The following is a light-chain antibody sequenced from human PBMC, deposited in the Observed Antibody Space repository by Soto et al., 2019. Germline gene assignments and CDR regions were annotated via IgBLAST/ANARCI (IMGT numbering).Light chain of an antibody. CDR1: QSVRSNY. V-gene: IGKV3-20*01. CDR2: GAA. Sequence: ETVLTQSPGTLSLSPGERATLFCRASQSVRSNYLAWYQQKPGHAPRLLIYGAASRATGIPDRFSGSGSGTDFSLTISRLEPEDFAVYYCQQHGSSPPSWTFGQGTKVEIK. CDR3: QQHGSSPPSWT. J-gene: IGKJ1*01.